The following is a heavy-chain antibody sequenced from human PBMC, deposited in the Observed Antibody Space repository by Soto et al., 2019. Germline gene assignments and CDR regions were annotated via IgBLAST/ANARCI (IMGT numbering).Heavy chain of an antibody. V-gene: IGHV3-15*01. CDR1: GFTFSNAW. J-gene: IGHJ4*02. CDR3: TFRRFGIVGFDY. CDR2: IKSKTDGGTT. D-gene: IGHD1-26*01. Sequence: SGGSLRLSCAASGFTFSNAWMSWVRQAPGKGLEWVGRIKSKTDGGTTDYAAPVKGRFTISRDDSKNTLYLQMNSLKTEDTAVYYCTFRRFGIVGFDYWGQGTLVTVSS.